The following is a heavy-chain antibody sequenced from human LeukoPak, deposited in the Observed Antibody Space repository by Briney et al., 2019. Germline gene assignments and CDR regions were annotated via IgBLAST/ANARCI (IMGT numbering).Heavy chain of an antibody. Sequence: GGSLRLSCAASRFTFSNYWMNCVRQAPGKGLEWVADIKQEESEKYYVDSVKGRFTISRDNAKNSLYLEMNNRRVEDTAVYYCARSPARRCDYWGQATLVTVSS. V-gene: IGHV3-7*01. J-gene: IGHJ4*02. CDR1: RFTFSNYW. D-gene: IGHD1-1*01. CDR3: ARSPARRCDY. CDR2: IKQEESEK.